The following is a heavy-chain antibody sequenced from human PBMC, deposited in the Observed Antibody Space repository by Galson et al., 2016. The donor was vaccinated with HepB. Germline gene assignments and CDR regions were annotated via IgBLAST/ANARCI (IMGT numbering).Heavy chain of an antibody. CDR1: GFPFSSHA. CDR3: ARGLATVAYYGMDV. Sequence: SLRLSCAASGFPFSSHAMNWVRQAPGGGLEWVSVISGNGDLTKYADSVRGRFTISRDNSKDTLSLQMNSLRVEDTGVFYCARGLATVAYYGMDVWGQGITVTVSS. D-gene: IGHD4-23*01. CDR2: ISGNGDLT. J-gene: IGHJ6*02. V-gene: IGHV3-23*01.